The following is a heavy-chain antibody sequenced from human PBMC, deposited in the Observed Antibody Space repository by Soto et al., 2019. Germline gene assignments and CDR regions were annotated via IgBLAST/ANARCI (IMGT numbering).Heavy chain of an antibody. D-gene: IGHD3-22*01. CDR2: IDPSDSYT. CDR1: GYSFTSYW. Sequence: GESLKISCKGSGYSFTSYWISWVRQMPGKGLEWMGRIDPSDSYTNYSPSFQGHVTISADKSISTAYLQWSSLKASDTAMSYCARLPPRHYYDSSGYYLDYWGQVTLVTVSS. V-gene: IGHV5-10-1*01. J-gene: IGHJ4*02. CDR3: ARLPPRHYYDSSGYYLDY.